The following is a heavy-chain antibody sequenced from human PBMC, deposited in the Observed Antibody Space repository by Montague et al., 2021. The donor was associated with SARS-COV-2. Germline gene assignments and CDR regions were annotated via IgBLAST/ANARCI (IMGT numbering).Heavy chain of an antibody. J-gene: IGHJ3*02. CDR1: GGSISSSSYY. CDR2: IYYSGRT. Sequence: SETLSLTCTVSGGSISSSSYYWGWIRQPPGKGLEWIGSIYYSGRTYYNPSLKSRVTISVDTSKNQFSLKLSSVTAADTAVYYCARQGNSRGRFKPDAFDIWDRGTMDTVAS. CDR3: ARQGNSRGRFKPDAFDI. V-gene: IGHV4-39*01. D-gene: IGHD6-19*01.